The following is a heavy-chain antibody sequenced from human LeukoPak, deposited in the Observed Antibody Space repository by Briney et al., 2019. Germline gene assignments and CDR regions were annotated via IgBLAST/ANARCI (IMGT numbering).Heavy chain of an antibody. CDR1: GFPFSNYC. Sequence: PGESLRLSCGASGFPFSNYCMSWVRQAPGKGLEWMANIMQDGSERYYADSVKGRFTISRDNAKNSLYLQMNSLRAEDTAVYYCARDSAVKGISSDWGQGTLVTVSS. D-gene: IGHD6-13*01. CDR3: ARDSAVKGISSD. J-gene: IGHJ4*02. V-gene: IGHV3-7*05. CDR2: IMQDGSER.